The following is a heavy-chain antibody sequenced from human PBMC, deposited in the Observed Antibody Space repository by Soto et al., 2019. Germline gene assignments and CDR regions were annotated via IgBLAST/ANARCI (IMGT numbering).Heavy chain of an antibody. D-gene: IGHD2-21*01. CDR3: AADPVRIPQRAPYFDY. J-gene: IGHJ4*02. Sequence: SVKVSCKTSGFTFTICAVQWVRQARGQRLEWIGWIVVGSGNTNYAQKFQERVTITRDMSTSTAYMELSSLRSEDTAVYYCAADPVRIPQRAPYFDYWGQGTLVTVSS. CDR1: GFTFTICA. CDR2: IVVGSGNT. V-gene: IGHV1-58*01.